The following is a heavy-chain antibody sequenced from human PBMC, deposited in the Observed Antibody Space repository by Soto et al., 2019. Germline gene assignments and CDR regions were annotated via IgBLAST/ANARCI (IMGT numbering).Heavy chain of an antibody. CDR2: VYSSGCT. CDR1: GGSMNTYY. J-gene: IGHJ4*02. V-gene: IGHV4-59*08. CDR3: ARHTDIVSCTVYN. D-gene: IGHD5-12*01. Sequence: SETLSLTCTVSGGSMNTYYWSWIRQPPRKGLQWIGYVYSSGCTKYNPSLKSRVTMSIDTSKNQFSLKLNSVTAADKAVYYCARHTDIVSCTVYNWGQGSLVTVSS.